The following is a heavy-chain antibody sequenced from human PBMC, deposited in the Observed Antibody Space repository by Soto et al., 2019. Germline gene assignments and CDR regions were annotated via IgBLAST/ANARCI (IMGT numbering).Heavy chain of an antibody. CDR3: ARYSGTYYVY. D-gene: IGHD1-26*01. CDR2: IYYSGSS. Sequence: SETLSLTCAVSGGSISSYYWSWLRQPPGKGLEWIGFIYYSGSSSYNPSLKSRVTISVDTSKNQFSLKLNSVSAADTAVYYCARYSGTYYVYWGQGILVTVSS. V-gene: IGHV4-59*01. J-gene: IGHJ4*02. CDR1: GGSISSYY.